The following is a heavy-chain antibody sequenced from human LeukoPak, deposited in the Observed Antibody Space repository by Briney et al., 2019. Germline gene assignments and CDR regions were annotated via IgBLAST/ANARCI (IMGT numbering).Heavy chain of an antibody. Sequence: ASVKVSCKASGYTFTSYYMHWVRQAPGQGLEWMGIINPSGGSTSYAQKFQGRVTMTRDTSTSTVYMELGSLRSEDTAVYYCARDTQPVYYGSGSLDYWGQGTLVTVSS. CDR2: INPSGGST. D-gene: IGHD3-10*01. CDR3: ARDTQPVYYGSGSLDY. CDR1: GYTFTSYY. J-gene: IGHJ4*02. V-gene: IGHV1-46*01.